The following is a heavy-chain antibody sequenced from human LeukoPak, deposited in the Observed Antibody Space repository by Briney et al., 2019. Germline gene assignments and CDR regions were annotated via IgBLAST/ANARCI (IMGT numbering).Heavy chain of an antibody. V-gene: IGHV1-8*01. CDR2: MNPNSGNT. D-gene: IGHD3-22*01. J-gene: IGHJ5*02. CDR1: GYTFTTYD. CDR3: ARGNYYYDSSAYYGWFDP. Sequence: ASVKVSCKASGYTFTTYDINWVRQATGQGLEWMGWMNPNSGNTGYAQKFQGRVTMTRNTSITTAYMELSSLRSEDTAVYYCARGNYYYDSSAYYGWFDPWGQGTLVTVSS.